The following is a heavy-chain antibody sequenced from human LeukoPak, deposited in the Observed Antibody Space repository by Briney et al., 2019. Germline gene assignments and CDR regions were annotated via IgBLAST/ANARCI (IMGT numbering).Heavy chain of an antibody. CDR1: GYTFTSYD. D-gene: IGHD6-13*01. J-gene: IGHJ5*02. Sequence: ASVKVSCKASGYTFTSYDINWVRQATGQGLEWMGWMDPDSGETDFAQKFQGRITMTRNTSITTAYMELSRLTSEDSAVYYCARGRSPPAAAESLFDPWGQRTLVTVSS. CDR2: MDPDSGET. V-gene: IGHV1-8*01. CDR3: ARGRSPPAAAESLFDP.